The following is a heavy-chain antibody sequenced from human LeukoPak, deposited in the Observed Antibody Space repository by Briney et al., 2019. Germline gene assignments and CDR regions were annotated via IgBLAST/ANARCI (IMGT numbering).Heavy chain of an antibody. V-gene: IGHV1-18*01. CDR2: ISAYNGNT. Sequence: ASVKVSCKASGGTFSSYSISWVRQAPGQGLEWMGWISAYNGNTNYAQKLQGRVTMTTDTSTSTAYMELRSLRSDDTAVYYCARGYCSSTSCYPGYFDYWGQGTLVTVSS. CDR1: GGTFSSYS. CDR3: ARGYCSSTSCYPGYFDY. D-gene: IGHD2-2*01. J-gene: IGHJ4*02.